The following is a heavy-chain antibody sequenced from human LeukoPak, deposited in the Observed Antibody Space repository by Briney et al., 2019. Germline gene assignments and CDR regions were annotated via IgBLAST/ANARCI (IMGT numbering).Heavy chain of an antibody. Sequence: ASVKVSCKASGYTLTGYYMHWVRQAPGQGLEWMGWINPNSGGTNYAQKFQGRVTMTRDTSISTAYMELSRLRSDDTAVYYCARANPTTMAGFDYWGQGTLVTVSS. V-gene: IGHV1-2*02. D-gene: IGHD4/OR15-4a*01. CDR3: ARANPTTMAGFDY. CDR1: GYTLTGYY. J-gene: IGHJ4*02. CDR2: INPNSGGT.